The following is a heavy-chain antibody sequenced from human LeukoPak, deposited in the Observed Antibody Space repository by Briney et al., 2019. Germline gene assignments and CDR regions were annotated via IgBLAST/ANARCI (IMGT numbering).Heavy chain of an antibody. CDR3: ARAPTYCGGDCCP. CDR2: IYYSGST. D-gene: IGHD2-21*02. Sequence: SETLSLTCTVSGGSISSYYWSWIRQPPGKGLEWIGYIYYSGSTNYNPSLKSRVTISVDTSKNQFSLKLSSVTAADTAVYYCARAPTYCGGDCCPWGQGTLVTVSS. V-gene: IGHV4-59*12. J-gene: IGHJ5*02. CDR1: GGSISSYY.